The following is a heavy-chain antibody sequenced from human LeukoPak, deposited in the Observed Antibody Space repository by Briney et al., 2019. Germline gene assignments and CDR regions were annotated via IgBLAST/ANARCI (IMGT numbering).Heavy chain of an antibody. V-gene: IGHV3-20*04. CDR2: INWNGGST. Sequence: GGSLRPSCAASGFTFDDYGMSWVRQAPGKGLEWVSGINWNGGSTGYADSVKGRFTISRDNAKNSLYLQMNSLRAEDTALYYCARVKGDYAGWRAFDIWGQGTMVTVSS. D-gene: IGHD4-23*01. CDR3: ARVKGDYAGWRAFDI. CDR1: GFTFDDYG. J-gene: IGHJ3*02.